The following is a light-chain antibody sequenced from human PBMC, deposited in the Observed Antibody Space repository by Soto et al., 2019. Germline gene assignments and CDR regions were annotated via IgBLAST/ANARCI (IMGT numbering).Light chain of an antibody. CDR2: GAS. Sequence: EIVMTQSPATLSVSPGERATLSCRASQSVSSNLAWYQQKPGQAPRLLIYGASTRATGIAARFSVSGSGTEFTLTISSLQSEDFAVYYCQQYNNWTPAFGQGTKVEIK. J-gene: IGKJ1*01. CDR1: QSVSSN. V-gene: IGKV3-15*01. CDR3: QQYNNWTPA.